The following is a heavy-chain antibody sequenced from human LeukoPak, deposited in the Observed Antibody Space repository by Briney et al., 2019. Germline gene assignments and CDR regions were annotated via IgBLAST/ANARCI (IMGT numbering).Heavy chain of an antibody. Sequence: PGGSLRLSCAASGFTFSSYAMHWVRQAPGKGLEYVSAISSNGGSTYYANSVKGRFTISRDNSKNTLYLQMGSLRAEDMAVYYCARAHSPWIQLWLGLDYWGQGTLVTVSS. D-gene: IGHD5-18*01. CDR3: ARAHSPWIQLWLGLDY. CDR1: GFTFSSYA. J-gene: IGHJ4*02. V-gene: IGHV3-64*01. CDR2: ISSNGGST.